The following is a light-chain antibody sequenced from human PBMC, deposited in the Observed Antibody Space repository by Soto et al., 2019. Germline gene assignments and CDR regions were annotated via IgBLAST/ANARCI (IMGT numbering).Light chain of an antibody. Sequence: QWPAHRPLSPGESATLSFRASQSVSSYLAWYQQKPGQAPRLLFYEASNRATGIPARFSGSGSGADFSLAISSLGPEDFAVYYCQQRSNWPWMVGQGTKV. V-gene: IGKV3-11*01. CDR2: EAS. CDR3: QQRSNWPWM. J-gene: IGKJ1*01. CDR1: QSVSSY.